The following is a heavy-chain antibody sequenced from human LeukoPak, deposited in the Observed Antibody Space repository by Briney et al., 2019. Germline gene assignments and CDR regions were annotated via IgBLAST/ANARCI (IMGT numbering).Heavy chain of an antibody. CDR1: GFPFSSYG. CDR3: ARDGGSYMDV. CDR2: IWYDGSNK. Sequence: GRSLRLSCAASGFPFSSYGMHWVRQAPGKGLEWVAVIWYDGSNKYYADSVKGRFTISRDNSKNTLYLQMNSLRAEDTAVYYCARDGGSYMDVWGKGTTVTVSS. D-gene: IGHD3-16*01. V-gene: IGHV3-33*01. J-gene: IGHJ6*03.